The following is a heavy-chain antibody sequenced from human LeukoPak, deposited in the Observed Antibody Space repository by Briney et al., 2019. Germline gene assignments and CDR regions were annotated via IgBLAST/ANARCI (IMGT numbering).Heavy chain of an antibody. CDR2: IYYSGST. V-gene: IGHV4-31*03. D-gene: IGHD4-17*01. Sequence: SETLSVTCTVSGGSISSGGYYCSWIRQHPGKGLEWIGYIYYSGSTYYNPSLKSRVTIPVDTSKNQFSLKLSSVTAADTAVYYCARAEYYGYFQHWGQGTLVTVSS. CDR1: GGSISSGGYY. J-gene: IGHJ1*01. CDR3: ARAEYYGYFQH.